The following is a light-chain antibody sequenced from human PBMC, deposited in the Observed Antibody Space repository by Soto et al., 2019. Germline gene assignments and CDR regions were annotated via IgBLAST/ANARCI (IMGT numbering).Light chain of an antibody. V-gene: IGLV2-14*03. Sequence: QSALTQPASVSGSPGQSITISCTGTSSDVGAYDYVSWYQQHPDKAPKLMIYEVSYRPSGVSNRFSGSKSVNTATLTISGLQAEDEADYYCSSYPTSSTRVFGTGTKVTVL. J-gene: IGLJ1*01. CDR2: EVS. CDR1: SSDVGAYDY. CDR3: SSYPTSSTRV.